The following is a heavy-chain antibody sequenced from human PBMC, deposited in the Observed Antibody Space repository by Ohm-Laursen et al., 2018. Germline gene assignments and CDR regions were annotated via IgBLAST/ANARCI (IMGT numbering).Heavy chain of an antibody. Sequence: TLSLTCTVSGGSISSYYCSWIRQPAGKGLEWIGRIYSSENTNYSPSLKSRVTMSVGTSKNQFSLKLSSVTAADTAVYYCARGPNYYDSRWFDPWGQGTLVTVSS. CDR1: GGSISSYY. V-gene: IGHV4-4*07. D-gene: IGHD3-22*01. CDR3: ARGPNYYDSRWFDP. CDR2: IYSSENT. J-gene: IGHJ5*02.